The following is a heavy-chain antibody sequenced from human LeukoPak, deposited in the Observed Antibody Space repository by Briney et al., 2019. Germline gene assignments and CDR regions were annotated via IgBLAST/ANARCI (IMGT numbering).Heavy chain of an antibody. D-gene: IGHD1-26*01. V-gene: IGHV3-21*01. J-gene: IGHJ4*02. CDR2: ISSSSSYI. CDR3: ARVVLSGSSWDY. CDR1: GFTFSSYS. Sequence: GGSLRLSCAASGFTFSSYSMNWDRQAPGKGLEWVSSISSSSSYIYYADSVKGRFTISRDNAKNSLYLQMNSLRAEDTAVYYCARVVLSGSSWDYWGQGTLVTVSS.